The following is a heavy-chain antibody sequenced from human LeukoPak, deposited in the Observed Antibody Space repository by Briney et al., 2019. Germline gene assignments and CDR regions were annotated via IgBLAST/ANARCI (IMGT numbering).Heavy chain of an antibody. CDR2: VHSSVGT. J-gene: IGHJ4*02. Sequence: SETLTLTCTVSGGSMNTYYWTWIRQTAGGGLEWIGQVHSSVGTTYNPSLRSRVSLSLDTSKNHFSLRLASVTAADTAVYFCARQRDHGYSYGHVLDIWGQGIPVTVSS. CDR1: GGSMNTYY. D-gene: IGHD5-18*01. CDR3: ARQRDHGYSYGHVLDI. V-gene: IGHV4-4*07.